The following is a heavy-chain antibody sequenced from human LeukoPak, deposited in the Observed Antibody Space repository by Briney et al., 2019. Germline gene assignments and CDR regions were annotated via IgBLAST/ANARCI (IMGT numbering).Heavy chain of an antibody. D-gene: IGHD3-3*01. Sequence: SGGSLRLSCAASGFTFSSYSMNWVRQAPGKGLEWVSSISSSSSYIYYADSVKGRFTISRDNAKNSLYLQMNSLRAEDPAVYYCARDVGRGGDFWGGQGAFDPWGQGTQVTVSS. J-gene: IGHJ5*02. V-gene: IGHV3-21*01. CDR1: GFTFSSYS. CDR2: ISSSSSYI. CDR3: ARDVGRGGDFWGGQGAFDP.